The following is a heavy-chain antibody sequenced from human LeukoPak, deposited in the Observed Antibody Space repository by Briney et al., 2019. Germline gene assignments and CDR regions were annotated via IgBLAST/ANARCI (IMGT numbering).Heavy chain of an antibody. CDR1: GNSVSSDF. V-gene: IGHV4-59*02. CDR3: ARGGYYGSGNDFRFDP. D-gene: IGHD3-10*01. J-gene: IGHJ5*02. CDR2: IHYTGST. Sequence: SETLSLTCSVSGNSVSSDFWSWIRQSPGKGLECIGYIHYTGSTNYNPSLKSRVTISVETSKNQFSLKLKSVTAADTAVYYCARGGYYGSGNDFRFDPWGQGTLVTVSS.